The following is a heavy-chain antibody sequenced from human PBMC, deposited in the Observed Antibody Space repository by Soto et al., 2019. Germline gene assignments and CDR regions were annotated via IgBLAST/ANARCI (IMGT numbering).Heavy chain of an antibody. CDR2: FYSGGST. V-gene: IGHV3-53*01. J-gene: IGHJ6*02. CDR1: GFTVSSNY. D-gene: IGHD1-7*01. Sequence: EVQLVESGGGLIQPGGSLRLSCAASGFTVSSNYMSWVRQAPGKGLEWVSVFYSGGSTYYVDSVKGRFTISRDNSKNPLYLQMNSLRAEDTAVYYCARDGNSNYRSSRFYGMDVWGQGTTVTVSS. CDR3: ARDGNSNYRSSRFYGMDV.